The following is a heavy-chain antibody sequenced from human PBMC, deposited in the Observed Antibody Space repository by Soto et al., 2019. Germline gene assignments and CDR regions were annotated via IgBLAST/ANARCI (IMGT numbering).Heavy chain of an antibody. CDR1: GFTFSSYA. Sequence: EVQLLESGGGLVQPGGSLRLYCAASGFTFSSYAMSWVRQAPGKGLEWVSAISGSGGSTYYADSVKGRFTISRDNSKNTMYLQMNSRRAEETAVYYCASLRPWYSSGPSSHYWGQGTLVTVSS. CDR3: ASLRPWYSSGPSSHY. D-gene: IGHD6-19*01. CDR2: ISGSGGST. V-gene: IGHV3-23*01. J-gene: IGHJ4*02.